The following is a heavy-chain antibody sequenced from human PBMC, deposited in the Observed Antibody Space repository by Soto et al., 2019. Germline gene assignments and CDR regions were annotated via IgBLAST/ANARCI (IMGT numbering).Heavy chain of an antibody. J-gene: IGHJ6*03. Sequence: QVQLQESGPGLVKPSQTLSLTCTVSGGSISSGGYYWSWIRQHPGKGLEWIGYIYYSGSTYYNSSLKSRATISVDTSKNQFSLKLSSVTAADTAVYYCARVRDSSSWYGIYYYDYYMDVWGKGTTVIVSS. CDR1: GGSISSGGYY. D-gene: IGHD6-13*01. CDR2: IYYSGST. CDR3: ARVRDSSSWYGIYYYDYYMDV. V-gene: IGHV4-31*03.